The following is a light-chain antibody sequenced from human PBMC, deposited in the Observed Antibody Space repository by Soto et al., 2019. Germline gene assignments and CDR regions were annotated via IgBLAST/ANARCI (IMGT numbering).Light chain of an antibody. J-gene: IGKJ1*01. Sequence: EIVMTQSPATLSVSPGERATLSCRASQSVYNNLAWYQQKPGQAPRLLIYGASTRATGIPARFSGSGSGTEFTLTISSLQSEDFATYYCQQSSEATWTFGQGTKVEIK. V-gene: IGKV3-15*01. CDR2: GAS. CDR1: QSVYNN. CDR3: QQSSEATWT.